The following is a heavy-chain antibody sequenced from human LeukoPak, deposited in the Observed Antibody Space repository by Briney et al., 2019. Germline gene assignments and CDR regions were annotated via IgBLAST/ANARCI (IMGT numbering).Heavy chain of an antibody. CDR3: ARDLGGGNSPPPPY. D-gene: IGHD4-23*01. V-gene: IGHV4-38-2*02. CDR2: IYHSGST. Sequence: PSETLSLTCTVSGGSISSYYWSWIRQPPGKGLEWIGSIYHSGSTYYNPSLKSRVTISVDTSKNQFSLKLSSVTAADTAVYYCARDLGGGNSPPPPYWGQGTLVTVSS. J-gene: IGHJ4*02. CDR1: GGSISSYY.